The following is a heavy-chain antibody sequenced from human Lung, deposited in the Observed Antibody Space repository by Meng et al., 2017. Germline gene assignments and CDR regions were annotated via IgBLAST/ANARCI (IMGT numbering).Heavy chain of an antibody. V-gene: IGHV4-59*01. Sequence: QVQLQKPGPGLVKPSETLSLTCTVSGGSISSYYWSWIRQPPGKGLEWIGYISYSGNTNYNPSLKSRVTISVDTSKNQFSLKLSSVTATDTAVYYCARVRGVKTDYWGQGTLVTVSS. CDR2: ISYSGNT. D-gene: IGHD3-10*01. CDR1: GGSISSYY. CDR3: ARVRGVKTDY. J-gene: IGHJ4*02.